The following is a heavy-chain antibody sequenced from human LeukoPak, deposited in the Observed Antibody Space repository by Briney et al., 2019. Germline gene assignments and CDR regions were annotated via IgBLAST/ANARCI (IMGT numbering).Heavy chain of an antibody. CDR1: GFTFSSYA. CDR3: ARDSDSGYGPFAS. D-gene: IGHD5-12*01. V-gene: IGHV3-23*01. CDR2: ISGSGGST. Sequence: GGSLRLSCAASGFTFSSYAMSWVRQAPGKGLEWVSAISGSGGSTYYADSVKGRFTISRDNSKNTLYLQMNGLRAEDTAVYYCARDSDSGYGPFASWGQGTLVTVSS. J-gene: IGHJ4*02.